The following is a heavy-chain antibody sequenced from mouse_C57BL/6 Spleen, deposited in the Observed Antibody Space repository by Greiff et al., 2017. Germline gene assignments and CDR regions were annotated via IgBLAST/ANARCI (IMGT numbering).Heavy chain of an antibody. Sequence: VQLQQPGAELVRPGSSVKLSCKASGYTFTSYWMHWVKQRPIQGLEWIGNIDPSDSETHYNQKFKDKATLTVDKSSSTAYMQLSSLTSEDSAVYYCARWDYLYYFDYWGQGTTLTVSS. CDR3: ARWDYLYYFDY. D-gene: IGHD2-4*01. V-gene: IGHV1-52*01. CDR1: GYTFTSYW. CDR2: IDPSDSET. J-gene: IGHJ2*01.